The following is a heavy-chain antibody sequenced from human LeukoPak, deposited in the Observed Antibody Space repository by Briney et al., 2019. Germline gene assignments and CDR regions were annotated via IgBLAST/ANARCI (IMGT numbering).Heavy chain of an antibody. D-gene: IGHD6-13*01. V-gene: IGHV4-34*01. Sequence: SETLSLTCAVDGGSFSGYYWRWMRQPPGKGLEWIGEINHSGSTNYNPSLKSRVTISVDTSKNQFSLKLSSVTAADTAVYYCATGSGIAAAGLALDYWGQGTLVTVSS. J-gene: IGHJ4*02. CDR2: INHSGST. CDR1: GGSFSGYY. CDR3: ATGSGIAAAGLALDY.